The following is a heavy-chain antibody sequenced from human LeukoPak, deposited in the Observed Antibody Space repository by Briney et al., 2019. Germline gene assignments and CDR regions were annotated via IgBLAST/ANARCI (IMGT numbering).Heavy chain of an antibody. Sequence: GGSLRLSCAASGFTFSSYWMSWVRQAPGKGLEWVANIEQHGSEKYYVDSVKGRFTISRDNAKNSLYLQMNSLRAEDTAVYYCARVSRPMVRGVIITNFDFWGQGTLVTVSS. D-gene: IGHD3-10*01. CDR1: GFTFSSYW. V-gene: IGHV3-7*01. J-gene: IGHJ4*02. CDR3: ARVSRPMVRGVIITNFDF. CDR2: IEQHGSEK.